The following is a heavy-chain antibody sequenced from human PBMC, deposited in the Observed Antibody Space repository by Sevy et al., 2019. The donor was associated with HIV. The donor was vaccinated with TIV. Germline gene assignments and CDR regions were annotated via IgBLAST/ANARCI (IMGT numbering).Heavy chain of an antibody. J-gene: IGHJ4*02. CDR3: AREAYVAAAGTPLSDY. CDR2: INPNSGGT. V-gene: IGHV1-2*02. D-gene: IGHD6-13*01. CDR1: GYTFTGYY. Sequence: ASVKVSCKASGYTFTGYYMHWVRQAPGQGLEWMGWINPNSGGTNYAQKFQGRVTMTRDTSISTAYMELSRLRSDDTAVYYCAREAYVAAAGTPLSDYWGQGTLVTVS.